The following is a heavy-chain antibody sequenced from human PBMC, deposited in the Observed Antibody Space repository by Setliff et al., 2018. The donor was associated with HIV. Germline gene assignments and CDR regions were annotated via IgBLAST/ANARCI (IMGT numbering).Heavy chain of an antibody. Sequence: SETLSLTCTVSGGSISSGSYYWTWIRQPAGKGLEWIGQIYTSGSTNYNPSLKSRVTIAIGASKKQFSLRLNSVTAADTAVYFCARGGVNYSSDWRPARYWYFDLWGRGTLVTVPQ. CDR2: IYTSGST. D-gene: IGHD6-19*01. V-gene: IGHV4-61*09. J-gene: IGHJ2*01. CDR3: ARGGVNYSSDWRPARYWYFDL. CDR1: GGSISSGSYY.